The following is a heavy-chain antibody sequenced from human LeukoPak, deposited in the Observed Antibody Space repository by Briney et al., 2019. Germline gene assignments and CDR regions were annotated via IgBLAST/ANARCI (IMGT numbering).Heavy chain of an antibody. CDR1: GYTFTSYW. CDR2: ISPGDSHT. J-gene: IGHJ6*02. V-gene: IGHV5-51*01. D-gene: IGHD6-13*01. Sequence: GESLKISCKGSGYTFTSYWIGWVRQMAGKGLEWMGIISPGDSHTRYSPYFQGQVTISADKSISIAYLQWSSLKASDTAMYYCARVEIAAAGTDYYYYGVDVWGQGTTVTVSS. CDR3: ARVEIAAAGTDYYYYGVDV.